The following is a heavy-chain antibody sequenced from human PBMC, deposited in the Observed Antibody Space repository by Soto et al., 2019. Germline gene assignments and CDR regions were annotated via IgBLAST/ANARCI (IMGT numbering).Heavy chain of an antibody. CDR1: GYTFTSYG. J-gene: IGHJ5*02. CDR2: ISAYNGNT. D-gene: IGHD2-8*01. V-gene: IGHV1-18*01. CDR3: ARDCLTGINGKSNWFDP. Sequence: GASVKVSCKASGYTFTSYGISWVRQAPGQGLEWMGWISAYNGNTNYAQKLQGRVTMTTDTSTSTVYMDLSSLRSEDTAVYYCARDCLTGINGKSNWFDPWGQGTLVTVSS.